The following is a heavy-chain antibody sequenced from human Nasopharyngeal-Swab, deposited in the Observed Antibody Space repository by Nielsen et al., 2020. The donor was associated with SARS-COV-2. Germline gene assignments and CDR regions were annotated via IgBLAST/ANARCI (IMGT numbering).Heavy chain of an antibody. J-gene: IGHJ4*02. Sequence: SETLSLTCTVSGGSISSSSYYWGWIRQPPGKGLEWIGSIYYSGSTYYNPSLKSRVTISVDTSKNQFSLKLSSVTAADTAVYYCARHEIRDYGSGSYYNYWGQGTLVTVSS. CDR2: IYYSGST. V-gene: IGHV4-39*01. CDR1: GGSISSSSYY. D-gene: IGHD3-10*01. CDR3: ARHEIRDYGSGSYYNY.